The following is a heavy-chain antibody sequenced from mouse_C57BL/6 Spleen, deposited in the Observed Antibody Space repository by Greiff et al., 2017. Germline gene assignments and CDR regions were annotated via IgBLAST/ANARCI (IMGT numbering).Heavy chain of an antibody. CDR3: ARGRFFDY. V-gene: IGHV1-69*01. CDR2: IDPSDSYT. Sequence: VKLQQPGAELVMPGASVKLSCKASGYTFTSYWMHWVKQRPGQGLEWIGEIDPSDSYTNYNQTFKGKSTLTVDKSSSTAYMQLSSLTSEDSAVYYCARGRFFDYWGQGTTLTVSS. CDR1: GYTFTSYW. J-gene: IGHJ2*01.